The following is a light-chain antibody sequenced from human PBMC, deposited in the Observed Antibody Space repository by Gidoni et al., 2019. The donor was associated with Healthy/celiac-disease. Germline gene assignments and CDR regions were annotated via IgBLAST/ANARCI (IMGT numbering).Light chain of an antibody. V-gene: IGKV1-33*01. CDR3: QQYDNLLLT. J-gene: IGKJ4*01. Sequence: DIQMTQSPSSLSASVGDRVTITCQASQDISNYLNWYPQKPGKAPKLLIYDASNLETGVPSRFSGSGSGTDFTFTISSLQPEDIATYYCQQYDNLLLTFGGGTKVEIK. CDR2: DAS. CDR1: QDISNY.